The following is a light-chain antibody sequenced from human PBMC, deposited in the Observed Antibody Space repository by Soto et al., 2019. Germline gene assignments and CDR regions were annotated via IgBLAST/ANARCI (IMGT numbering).Light chain of an antibody. CDR3: QQYNKWPLT. V-gene: IGKV3-15*01. CDR1: QSVSSD. CDR2: GAS. Sequence: IVMTQSPATLSVSPGERATLSCGASQSVSSDLAWYQQRPGQAPRLLIYGASIRATGVPARFSGSGSGTEFTLTISSLQSEDFAVYHCQQYNKWPLTFGGGTKVEIK. J-gene: IGKJ4*01.